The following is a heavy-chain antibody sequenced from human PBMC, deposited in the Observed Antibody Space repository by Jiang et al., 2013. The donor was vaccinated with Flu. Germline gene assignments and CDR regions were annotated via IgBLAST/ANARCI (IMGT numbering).Heavy chain of an antibody. J-gene: IGHJ4*02. Sequence: LLKPSETLSLTCTVSGGSVTNYYWNWVRQFPGTGLEWIGFIYYGGSANYNPSLKSRVTISLDTPKNQFSLKLTSVTAADTAVYYCARLGQFHYDSRGYSANFDSWGRGTLVSVSS. CDR2: IYYGGSA. CDR3: ARLGQFHYDSRGYSANFDS. V-gene: IGHV4-59*08. CDR1: GGSVTNYY. D-gene: IGHD3-22*01.